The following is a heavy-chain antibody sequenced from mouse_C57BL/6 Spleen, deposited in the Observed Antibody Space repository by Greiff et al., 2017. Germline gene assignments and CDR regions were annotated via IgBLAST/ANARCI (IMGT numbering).Heavy chain of an antibody. D-gene: IGHD3-1*01. V-gene: IGHV1-54*01. Sequence: QVQLKQSGAELVRPGTSVKVSCKASGYAFTNYLIEWVKQRPGKGLEWIGVINPGSGGTNYNEKFKGKATLTADKYSSTAYMQLSILTSEDSAVYFCARGGALDYWGQGTTLTVSS. CDR3: ARGGALDY. J-gene: IGHJ2*01. CDR1: GYAFTNYL. CDR2: INPGSGGT.